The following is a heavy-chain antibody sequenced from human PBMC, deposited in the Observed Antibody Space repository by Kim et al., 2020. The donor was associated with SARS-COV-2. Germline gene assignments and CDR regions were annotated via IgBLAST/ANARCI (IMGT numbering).Heavy chain of an antibody. D-gene: IGHD2-2*01. Sequence: GGSLRLSCAASGFTFSDYYMSWIRQAPGKGLEWVSYISSSSSYTNYADSVKGRFTISRDNAKNSLYLQMNSLRAEDTAVYYCARGDIVVVPAAMHYYYGMDVWGQGTTVTVSS. CDR1: GFTFSDYY. J-gene: IGHJ6*02. CDR3: ARGDIVVVPAAMHYYYGMDV. CDR2: ISSSSSYT. V-gene: IGHV3-11*05.